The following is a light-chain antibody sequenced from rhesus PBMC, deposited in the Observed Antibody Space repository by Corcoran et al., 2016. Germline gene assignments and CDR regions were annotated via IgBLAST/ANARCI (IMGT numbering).Light chain of an antibody. CDR1: NNGSKN. CDR3: QVWDSSSKYI. V-gene: IGLV3-25*02. Sequence: SYDLTQPPSVSAASGQTARIPCGGDNNGSKNVQWYQQKPAQAPVLVIYAVSDGPSWIPKRFSGSQSGNTATLTISGVEAGDEACFYCQVWDSSSKYIFGAGTRLTVL. J-gene: IGLJ1*01. CDR2: AVS.